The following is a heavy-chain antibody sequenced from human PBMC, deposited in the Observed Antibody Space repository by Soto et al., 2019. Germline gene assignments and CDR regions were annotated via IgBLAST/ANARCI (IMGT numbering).Heavy chain of an antibody. CDR2: ISGSGGST. CDR3: AKDLRRRAAGGLDY. J-gene: IGHJ4*02. V-gene: IGHV3-23*01. Sequence: EVQLLESGGGLVQPGGSLRLTCAASGFTFSSYAMSWVRQAPGKGLEWVSAISGSGGSTYYADSVKGPFTISRDNYKNTLYLQRNSLRAEDKAVYYFAKDLRRRAAGGLDYCGQGTLVTVSS. CDR1: GFTFSSYA. D-gene: IGHD3-10*01.